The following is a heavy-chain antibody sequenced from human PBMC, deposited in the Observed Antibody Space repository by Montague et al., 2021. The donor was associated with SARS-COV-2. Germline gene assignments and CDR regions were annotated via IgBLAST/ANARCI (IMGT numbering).Heavy chain of an antibody. CDR3: ARGHWYVSGNYLPDY. CDR1: GFSLSINGVG. CDR2: IYWDDNP. D-gene: IGHD3-10*01. V-gene: IGHV2-5*02. J-gene: IGHJ4*02. Sequence: PALVKPTQTLTLTCTFSGFSLSINGVGVGWIRQPPGKALEWLAMIYWDDNPHYSPSLKSRLIITKDTSKNQVVLTMTNMDPVDTATYYCARGHWYVSGNYLPDYWGQGTLVTVSS.